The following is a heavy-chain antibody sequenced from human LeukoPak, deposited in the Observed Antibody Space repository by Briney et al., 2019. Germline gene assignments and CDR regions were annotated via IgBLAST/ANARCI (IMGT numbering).Heavy chain of an antibody. D-gene: IGHD2-21*01. CDR3: ARSILSVADGRLGYFHR. Sequence: SETLSLTCNVSGGSISSSRYHGGWIRQPPGKGLEWIGSIYYSGSTYYNPSLKSRVTISVDTSKNQFSLKMSSVTAADTAVYYCARSILSVADGRLGYFHRWGQGSLVTVSS. CDR1: GGSISSSRYH. J-gene: IGHJ1*01. V-gene: IGHV4-39*01. CDR2: IYYSGST.